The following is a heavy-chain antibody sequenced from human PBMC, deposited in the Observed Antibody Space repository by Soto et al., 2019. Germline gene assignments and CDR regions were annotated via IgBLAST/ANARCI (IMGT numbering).Heavy chain of an antibody. CDR1: GGTFSSYA. CDR3: ARANSGYDTDYYYYYGMDV. V-gene: IGHV1-69*01. CDR2: IIPIFGTA. J-gene: IGHJ6*02. Sequence: QVQLVQSGAEVKKPGSSVKVSCKASGGTFSSYAISWVRQAPGQGLEWMGGIIPIFGTANYAQKFRGRVTITADESTSTAYMELSSLRSEDTAVYYCARANSGYDTDYYYYYGMDVWGQGTTVTVSS. D-gene: IGHD5-12*01.